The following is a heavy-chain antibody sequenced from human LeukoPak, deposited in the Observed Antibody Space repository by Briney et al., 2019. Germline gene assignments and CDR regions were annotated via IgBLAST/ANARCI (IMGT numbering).Heavy chain of an antibody. CDR3: ARGDYYDSSGYYYAFDY. CDR1: GFTFSSYG. CDR2: IWYDGSNK. J-gene: IGHJ4*02. D-gene: IGHD3-22*01. V-gene: IGHV3-33*01. Sequence: PGRSLRLSCAASGFTFSSYGMHWVRQAPGKGLEWVAVIWYDGSNKYYADSVKGRFTISRDNSKNTLYLQMNSLRAEDTAVYYCARGDYYDSSGYYYAFDYWGQGTLVTVSS.